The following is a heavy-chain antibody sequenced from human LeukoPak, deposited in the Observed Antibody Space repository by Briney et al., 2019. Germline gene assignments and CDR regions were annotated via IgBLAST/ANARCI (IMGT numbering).Heavy chain of an antibody. Sequence: GGSLRLSCAASGFTFSSYWMSWVRQAPGKGLEWVANIKQDVSEKYYVDSVKGRFTISRDNAKNSLYLQMNSLRAEDTAVYYCARARRYLGYCSGGSCYGYFDYWGQGTLVTVSS. CDR3: ARARRYLGYCSGGSCYGYFDY. D-gene: IGHD2-15*01. J-gene: IGHJ4*02. V-gene: IGHV3-7*01. CDR2: IKQDVSEK. CDR1: GFTFSSYW.